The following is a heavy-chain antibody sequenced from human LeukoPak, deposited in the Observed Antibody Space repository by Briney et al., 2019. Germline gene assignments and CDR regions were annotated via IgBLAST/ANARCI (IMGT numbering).Heavy chain of an antibody. Sequence: SETLSLTCTVSGDSITSSSYYWGWIRQPPGKGLEWIGSIYNTGSTYYNPSLKSRVTISVDTSKNQFSLKLSSVTAADTAVYYCALITIFGVVIQKIDYWGQGTLVTVSS. J-gene: IGHJ4*02. V-gene: IGHV4-39*07. CDR3: ALITIFGVVIQKIDY. CDR2: IYNTGST. D-gene: IGHD3-3*01. CDR1: GDSITSSSYY.